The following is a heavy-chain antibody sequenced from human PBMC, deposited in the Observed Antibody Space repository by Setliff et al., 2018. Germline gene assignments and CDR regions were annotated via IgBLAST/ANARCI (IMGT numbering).Heavy chain of an antibody. D-gene: IGHD3-22*01. CDR3: TRGYYYDSSGYSDSHPDAFDV. Sequence: GESLKISCTTSGFSFGDYAMSWVRQAPGQGLEWVGFIRSRPYGGTTEYAASVKGRFTIPRDDSKSIAYLQMNSLKTEDTAVYYCTRGYYYDSSGYSDSHPDAFDVWGQGTMVTVSS. V-gene: IGHV3-49*04. J-gene: IGHJ3*01. CDR1: GFSFGDYA. CDR2: IRSRPYGGTT.